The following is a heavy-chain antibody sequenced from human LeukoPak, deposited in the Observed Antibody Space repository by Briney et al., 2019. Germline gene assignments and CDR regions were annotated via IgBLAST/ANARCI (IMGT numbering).Heavy chain of an antibody. CDR3: ARGRAYCGGDCYPYYYYGMDV. J-gene: IGHJ6*02. CDR1: GGSFSGYY. CDR2: INHSGST. Sequence: PSETLSLTCAVYGGSFSGYYWSWIRQPPGKGLEWIGEINHSGSTNYNPSLKSRVTISVDTSTNQFSLKLSSVTAADTAVYYCARGRAYCGGDCYPYYYYGMDVWGQGTTVTVSS. D-gene: IGHD2-21*02. V-gene: IGHV4-34*01.